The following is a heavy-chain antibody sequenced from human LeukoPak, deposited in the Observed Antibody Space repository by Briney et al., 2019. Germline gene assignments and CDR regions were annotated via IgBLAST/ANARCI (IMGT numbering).Heavy chain of an antibody. V-gene: IGHV4-39*01. Sequence: WVRQAPGKGLEWIGSIYYSGSTYYNPSLKSRVTISVDTSKNQFSLKLSSVTAADTAVYYCARRRSGSSSRYFDYWGQGTLVTVSS. D-gene: IGHD6-6*01. CDR2: IYYSGST. J-gene: IGHJ4*02. CDR3: ARRRSGSSSRYFDY.